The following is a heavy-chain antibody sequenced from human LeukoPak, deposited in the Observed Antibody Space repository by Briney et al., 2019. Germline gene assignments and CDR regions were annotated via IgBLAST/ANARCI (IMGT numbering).Heavy chain of an antibody. CDR2: IYTSEST. V-gene: IGHV4-4*07. D-gene: IGHD3-10*01. J-gene: IGHJ4*02. Sequence: SETLSLTCTVSGGSISSYYWSWIRQPAGKGLEWIGRIYTSESTNYNPSLKSRVTISVDTSRNQFSLKLSSVTAADTAVYYCARGLWFGNENPPYFDYWGQGILVTVSS. CDR3: ARGLWFGNENPPYFDY. CDR1: GGSISSYY.